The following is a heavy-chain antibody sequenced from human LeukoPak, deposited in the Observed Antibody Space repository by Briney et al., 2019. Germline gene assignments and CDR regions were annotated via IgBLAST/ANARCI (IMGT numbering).Heavy chain of an antibody. D-gene: IGHD7-27*01. CDR3: GRALSYWSQSWGSPFDY. CDR1: GYTFTSYG. CDR2: ISAYNGNT. J-gene: IGHJ4*02. V-gene: IGHV1-18*01. Sequence: GASVKVSCKASGYTFTSYGISWVRQAPGQGLEWMGWISAYNGNTNYAQKLQGRVTMTTDTSTSTAYMELRSLRSDDTAVYYCGRALSYWSQSWGSPFDYWGQGTLVTVSS.